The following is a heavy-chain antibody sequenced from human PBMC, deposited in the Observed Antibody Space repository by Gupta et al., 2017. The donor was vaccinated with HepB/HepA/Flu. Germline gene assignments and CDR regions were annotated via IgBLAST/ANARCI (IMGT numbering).Heavy chain of an antibody. V-gene: IGHV3-7*01. CDR3: ANRRAEY. J-gene: IGHJ4*02. CDR2: LKGDGTQE. Sequence: EVQLVESGGKLVQPGGSLRLSCEASGFSFSDQGMNWVRQAPGKGLEWVANLKGDGTQENYAESVKGRFSVSRDNAKKSLYLQLNSLRVEDTAVYYCANRRAEYWGQGTLVTVSS. CDR1: GFSFSDQG.